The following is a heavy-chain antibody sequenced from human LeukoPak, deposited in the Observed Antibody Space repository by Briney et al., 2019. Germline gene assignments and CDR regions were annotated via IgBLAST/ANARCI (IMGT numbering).Heavy chain of an antibody. CDR1: GGSFSDYY. CDR2: INHSGST. D-gene: IGHD6-13*01. J-gene: IGHJ2*01. V-gene: IGHV4-34*01. Sequence: SGTLSLTCAVYGGSFSDYYWSWIRQPPGKELEWIGEINHSGSTNYNPSLKSRVTISVDTPKNQFSLNLTSVTAADTAVYYCARLTSSWYQDWYFDLWGRGTLVTVSS. CDR3: ARLTSSWYQDWYFDL.